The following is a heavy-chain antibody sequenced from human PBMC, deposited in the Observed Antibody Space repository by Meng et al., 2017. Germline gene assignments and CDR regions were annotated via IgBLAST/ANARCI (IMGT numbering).Heavy chain of an antibody. CDR3: AHRRGDSREGWFDP. J-gene: IGHJ5*02. V-gene: IGHV2-5*02. D-gene: IGHD2-21*02. CDR2: IYWDDDK. Sequence: QIPLKESGPPLVKPTQTLTLTCTFSGFSLSTSGVGVGWIRQPPGKALEWLALIYWDDDKRYSPSLKSRLTITKDTSKNQVVLTMTNMDPVDTATYYCAHRRGDSREGWFDPWGQGTLVTVSS. CDR1: GFSLSTSGVG.